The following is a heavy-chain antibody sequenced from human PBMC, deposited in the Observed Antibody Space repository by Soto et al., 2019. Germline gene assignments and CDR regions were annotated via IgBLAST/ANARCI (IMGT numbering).Heavy chain of an antibody. J-gene: IGHJ4*02. CDR2: IHFSGTT. D-gene: IGHD2-15*01. CDR1: GGSISTYY. V-gene: IGHV4-59*01. Sequence: SETLSLTCTVSGGSISTYYWSWIRQPPGKGLEWIGYIHFSGTTNYNPSLKSRVTMSVDTSKNQFSLNLSSVTAADTAVYFCARDPVAAKLYFDYWGQGSLVTVSS. CDR3: ARDPVAAKLYFDY.